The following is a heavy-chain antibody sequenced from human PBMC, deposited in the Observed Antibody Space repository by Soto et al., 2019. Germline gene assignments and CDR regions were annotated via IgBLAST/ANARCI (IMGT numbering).Heavy chain of an antibody. CDR2: IIPIFGTA. V-gene: IGHV1-69*06. J-gene: IGHJ5*02. CDR3: QRYNKATFAPGRFDP. Sequence: SVKVSCQASGGTFSSYAISWVRQAPGQGLEWMGGIIPIFGTANYAQKLQGRVTSTADKSTSTAYMALSSLRSEDTAVYYCQRYNKATFAPGRFDPWGQGTLVTVSS. D-gene: IGHD1-1*01. CDR1: GGTFSSYA.